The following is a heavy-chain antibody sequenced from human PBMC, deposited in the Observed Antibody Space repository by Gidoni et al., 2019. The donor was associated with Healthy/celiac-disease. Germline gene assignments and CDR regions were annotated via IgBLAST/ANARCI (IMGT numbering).Heavy chain of an antibody. CDR2: IWYDGSNK. J-gene: IGHJ5*02. CDR1: GFTFSSYG. Sequence: QVQLVESGGGVVQPGRSLRLSCAASGFTFSSYGMHWVRQAPGKGLEWVAVIWYDGSNKYYADSVKGRFTISRDNSKNTLYLQMNSLRAEDTAVYYCARDNPNDWLLYHWGQGTLVTVSS. V-gene: IGHV3-33*01. CDR3: ARDNPNDWLLYH. D-gene: IGHD3-9*01.